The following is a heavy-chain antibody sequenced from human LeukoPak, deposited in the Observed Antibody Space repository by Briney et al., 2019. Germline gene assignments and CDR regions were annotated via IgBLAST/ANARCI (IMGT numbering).Heavy chain of an antibody. CDR3: ERADRLHGGPYLIGP. CDR2: INPNSGGT. Sequence: ASVKVSCKTSGYSFTDYYMHWVRQAPGQGLEWMGWINPNSGGTSSARTFPGRVPMTRDTSITTVYMEVRWLTSDDTAVYYCERADRLHGGPYLIGPWGQGTLVTVTS. V-gene: IGHV1-2*02. J-gene: IGHJ5*02. CDR1: GYSFTDYY. D-gene: IGHD2-21*01.